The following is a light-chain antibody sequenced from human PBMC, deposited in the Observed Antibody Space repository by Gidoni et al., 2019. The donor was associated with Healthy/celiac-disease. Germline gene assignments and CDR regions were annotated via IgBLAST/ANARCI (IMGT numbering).Light chain of an antibody. CDR3: QQYDNLPTT. V-gene: IGKV1-33*01. CDR2: DAS. J-gene: IGKJ3*01. CDR1: QDISNY. Sequence: DIQMTQSPSSLSASVGDRVTITCQASQDISNYVNWYQQKPGKAPKLLIYDASNLETGVPSRFSGSGSSTAFTSPISSLQPEDIATYYCQQYDNLPTTFGPGTKVDIK.